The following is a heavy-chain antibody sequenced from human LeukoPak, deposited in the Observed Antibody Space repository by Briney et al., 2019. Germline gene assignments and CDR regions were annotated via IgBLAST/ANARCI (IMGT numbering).Heavy chain of an antibody. J-gene: IGHJ4*02. CDR2: ISYDGSNI. CDR1: GVTFSSYG. V-gene: IGHV3-30*18. Sequence: GRSLRLSCAASGVTFSSYGMHWVRQAPGQGLEWVAVISYDGSNIYYADSVKGRFTISRDNSKNTLYLQMNSLRAEDTAVYYCAKGRSMFRGVIISEFDYWGQGTLVTVSS. CDR3: AKGRSMFRGVIISEFDY. D-gene: IGHD3-10*01.